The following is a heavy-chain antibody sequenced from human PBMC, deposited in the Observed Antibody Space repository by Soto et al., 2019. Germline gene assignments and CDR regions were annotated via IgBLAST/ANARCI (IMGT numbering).Heavy chain of an antibody. CDR3: AKDLPYSNTLFDY. CDR2: ISGSGGST. Sequence: EVQLLESGGGLVQPGGSLRLSCAASGFTFNNYAMSWVRQAPGKGLDWVSAISGSGGSTYYADSVKGRFTISRDSSKNTLSLQMNSLRAEDTAVYYCAKDLPYSNTLFDYWGQGTLVTVSP. V-gene: IGHV3-23*01. D-gene: IGHD4-4*01. CDR1: GFTFNNYA. J-gene: IGHJ4*02.